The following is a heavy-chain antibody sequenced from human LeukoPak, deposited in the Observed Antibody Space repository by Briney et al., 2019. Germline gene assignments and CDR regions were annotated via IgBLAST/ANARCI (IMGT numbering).Heavy chain of an antibody. CDR3: ARPGSGWYYYYYYMDV. CDR1: GFNLSSYW. V-gene: IGHV3-7*01. D-gene: IGHD6-19*01. J-gene: IGHJ6*03. CDR2: IKQDGSEK. Sequence: GGSLRLSCAASGFNLSSYWMSWVRQAPGKGLEWVANIKQDGSEKYYVDSVKGRFTISRDNAKNSLYLQMNSLRAEDTAVYYCARPGSGWYYYYYYMDVWGKGTTVTISS.